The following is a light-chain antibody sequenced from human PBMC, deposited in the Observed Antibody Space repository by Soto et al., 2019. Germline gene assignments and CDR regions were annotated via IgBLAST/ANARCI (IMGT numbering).Light chain of an antibody. Sequence: EIVLTQSPATQSLSPGESATLYCRASQSVTSYLAWYQQKPGQAPRLLIYDASNRATGIPARFSGSGSGTDFTLTISSLEPEDFAVYYCQQRINWPRTFGQGTKVDI. V-gene: IGKV3-11*01. CDR1: QSVTSY. J-gene: IGKJ1*01. CDR2: DAS. CDR3: QQRINWPRT.